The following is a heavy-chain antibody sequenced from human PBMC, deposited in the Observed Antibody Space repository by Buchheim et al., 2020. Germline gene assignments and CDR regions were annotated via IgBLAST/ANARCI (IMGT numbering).Heavy chain of an antibody. CDR3: AKDYGYYDSSGYVDY. Sequence: VQLVESGGGVVQPGGSLRLSCAASGFRFSSYAMSWVRQAPGKGLEWVSTISGSGASTYYADSVKGRFTISRDNSKNTLYLQMKSLRAEDTAVYYCAKDYGYYDSSGYVDYWGQGTL. J-gene: IGHJ4*02. CDR2: ISGSGAST. V-gene: IGHV3-23*04. CDR1: GFRFSSYA. D-gene: IGHD3-22*01.